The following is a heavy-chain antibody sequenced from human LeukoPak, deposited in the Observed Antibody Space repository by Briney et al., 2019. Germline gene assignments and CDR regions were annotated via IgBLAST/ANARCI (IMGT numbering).Heavy chain of an antibody. V-gene: IGHV3-23*01. CDR1: GFTFSSYA. D-gene: IGHD1-26*01. CDR3: AKDGQWELLSLDY. Sequence: GGSLRLSCAASGFTFSSYAMSWVRQAPGKGLEWVSAISGSGGSTYYADSVKGRFTISRDNSKNTLYLQMNSLRAEGTAVYYCAKDGQWELLSLDYWGQGTLVTVSS. CDR2: ISGSGGST. J-gene: IGHJ4*02.